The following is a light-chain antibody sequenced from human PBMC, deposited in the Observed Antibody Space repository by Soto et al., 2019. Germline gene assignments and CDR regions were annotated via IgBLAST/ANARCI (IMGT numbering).Light chain of an antibody. V-gene: IGKV3-11*01. CDR3: QQSSNWPLIT. J-gene: IGKJ1*01. Sequence: EIVMTQSPATLSVSPGEGATVSCRASQSVSSHLAWYQHKPGQAPRLLFYDASTRATGIPARFSGSGSGTDFTLTISSLEPEDFAVYYCQQSSNWPLITFGQGTKVDI. CDR1: QSVSSH. CDR2: DAS.